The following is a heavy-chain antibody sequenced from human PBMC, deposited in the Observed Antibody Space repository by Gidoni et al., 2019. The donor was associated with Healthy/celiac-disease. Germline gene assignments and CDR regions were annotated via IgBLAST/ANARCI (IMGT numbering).Heavy chain of an antibody. CDR3: AKGHYYDSSGYFG. J-gene: IGHJ4*02. V-gene: IGHV3-7*01. Sequence: EVQLVESGGGLVQPGGSLSLSCAASGFTFSSYWMGWVRQAPGKGQEWVANIKQDGSEKYYVDSVKGRFTISRDNAKNSLYLQMNSLRAEDTAVYYCAKGHYYDSSGYFGWGQGTLVTVSS. D-gene: IGHD3-22*01. CDR1: GFTFSSYW. CDR2: IKQDGSEK.